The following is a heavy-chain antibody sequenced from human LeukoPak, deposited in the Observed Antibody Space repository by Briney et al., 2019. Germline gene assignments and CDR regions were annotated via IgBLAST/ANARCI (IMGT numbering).Heavy chain of an antibody. CDR2: IKQDGSVK. CDR3: AKHSYSRGDY. Sequence: GGSLRLSCAASGLTFSSHWMSWVRQAPGKGLEWVANIKQDGSVKTYVDSVKGRFTISRDNAKNSLYLQMNSLRAEDTAVYYCAKHSYSRGDYWGQGTRVTVP. D-gene: IGHD6-13*01. V-gene: IGHV3-7*01. J-gene: IGHJ4*02. CDR1: GLTFSSHW.